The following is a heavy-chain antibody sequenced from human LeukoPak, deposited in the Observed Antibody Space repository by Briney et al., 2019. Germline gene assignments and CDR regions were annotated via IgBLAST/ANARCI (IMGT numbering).Heavy chain of an antibody. V-gene: IGHV3-33*01. J-gene: IGHJ4*02. D-gene: IGHD5-18*01. CDR3: ARDQIYTYGTTAPLDH. CDR1: GFTLNTYG. CDR2: IWDDGSNK. Sequence: GRSLRLSCAATGFTLNTYGMHWVRQAPGKGLEWVAVIWDDGSNKYYADSVKGRFTISRDISKNTLYLQMDSLRAEDTAVYYCARDQIYTYGTTAPLDHWGQGTLVTVSS.